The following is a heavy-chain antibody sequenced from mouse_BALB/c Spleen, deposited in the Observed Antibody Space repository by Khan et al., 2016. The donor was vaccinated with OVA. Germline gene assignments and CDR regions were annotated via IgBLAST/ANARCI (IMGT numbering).Heavy chain of an antibody. CDR3: ARDSHMDY. J-gene: IGHJ4*01. Sequence: EVELVESGGGLVQPGGSRKLSCAASGFTFSSFGMHWVRQAPEKGLEWVAYLSSGSSTIFYADTVKGRFTISRANPKNTLFLQMTSLRSEDTAMYYCARDSHMDYWGQGTSVTVSS. CDR1: GFTFSSFG. CDR2: LSSGSSTI. V-gene: IGHV5-17*02.